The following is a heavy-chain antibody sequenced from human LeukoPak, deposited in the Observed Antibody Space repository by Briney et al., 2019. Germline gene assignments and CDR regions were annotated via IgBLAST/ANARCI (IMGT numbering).Heavy chain of an antibody. CDR1: GFTFSGYG. J-gene: IGHJ4*02. Sequence: GGSLRLSCAASGFTFSGYGMNWVRQAPGKGLEWVSYISSSGSTIYYADSVKGRFTISRDNYKNTVYLQMNSLRADDTALYYCAKREARSFEFWGQGTLVTVSS. CDR3: AKREARSFEF. D-gene: IGHD5-24*01. V-gene: IGHV3-48*03. CDR2: ISSSGSTI.